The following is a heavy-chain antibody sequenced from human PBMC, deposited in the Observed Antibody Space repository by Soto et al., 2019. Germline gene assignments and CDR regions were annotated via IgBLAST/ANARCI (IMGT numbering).Heavy chain of an antibody. CDR2: MNTNSGNT. CDR3: ARGELDVASDY. J-gene: IGHJ4*02. D-gene: IGHD2-21*01. V-gene: IGHV1-8*01. CDR1: GYTFTSYD. Sequence: GASVKVSCKASGYTFTSYDINWVRQATGQGLEWMGWMNTNSGNTGYAQKFQGRVTMTRNTSISTAYMELSSLRTEDTAVYYCARGELDVASDYWGQGTLVTVSS.